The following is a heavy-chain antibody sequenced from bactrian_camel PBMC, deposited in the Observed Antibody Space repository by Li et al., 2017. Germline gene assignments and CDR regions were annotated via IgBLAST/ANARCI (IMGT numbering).Heavy chain of an antibody. CDR1: GFTFENYG. CDR2: TDGSGRTT. J-gene: IGHJ4*01. D-gene: IGHD2*01. CDR3: TNSLLG. Sequence: VQLVESGGGLVQPGGSLRLSCAASGFTFENYGMSWVRQAPGKGLEWISSTDGSGRTTAYADSVKGRFTISRDSAENTVYLQLRSLKTDDMAMYYCTNSLLGWGQGTQVTVS. V-gene: IGHV3S36*01.